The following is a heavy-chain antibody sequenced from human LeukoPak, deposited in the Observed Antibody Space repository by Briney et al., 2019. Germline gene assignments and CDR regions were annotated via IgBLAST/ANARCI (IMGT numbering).Heavy chain of an antibody. CDR1: GYTFTSYD. CDR3: ARETGTSITMVRGPKGPAFDI. V-gene: IGHV1-8*03. Sequence: ASVKVSCKASGYTFTSYDINWVRQATGQGLEWMGWMNPNSGNTGYARKFQGRVTITRNTSISTAYMELSSLRSEDTAVYYCARETGTSITMVRGPKGPAFDIWGQGTMVTVSS. J-gene: IGHJ3*02. CDR2: MNPNSGNT. D-gene: IGHD3-10*01.